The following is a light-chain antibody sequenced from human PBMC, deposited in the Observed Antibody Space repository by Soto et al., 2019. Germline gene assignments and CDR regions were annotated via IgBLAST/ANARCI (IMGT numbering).Light chain of an antibody. CDR1: QSISSW. V-gene: IGKV1-5*03. Sequence: DIQMAQSPSTLSASVGDRVTITCRASQSISSWLAWYQQKPGKAPKLLIFQASSLKSGVPSRFSGSGSATEYTLTISSLQPDHFATYYCEDYSSSSGLTFGGGTKVEIK. CDR3: EDYSSSSGLT. CDR2: QAS. J-gene: IGKJ4*01.